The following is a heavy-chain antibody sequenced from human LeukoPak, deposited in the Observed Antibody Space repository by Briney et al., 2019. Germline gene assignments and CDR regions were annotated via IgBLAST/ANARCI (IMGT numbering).Heavy chain of an antibody. D-gene: IGHD3-9*01. V-gene: IGHV3-9*01. J-gene: IGHJ6*02. CDR3: AKASFDWYTYYGMDV. CDR1: GFTFDDYA. Sequence: GGSLRLSCAASGFTFDDYAMHWVRQAPGKGLEWVSGTSWNSGSIGYADSVKGRFTISRDNAKNSLYLQMNSLRAEDTALYYCAKASFDWYTYYGMDVWGQGTTVTVSS. CDR2: TSWNSGSI.